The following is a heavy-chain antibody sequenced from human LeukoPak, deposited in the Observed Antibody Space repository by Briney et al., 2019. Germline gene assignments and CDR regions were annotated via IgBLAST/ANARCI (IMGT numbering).Heavy chain of an antibody. J-gene: IGHJ2*01. CDR3: ARSFPRYFDL. CDR2: TYYRSTWYN. Sequence: SQTLSLTCAISGDSVSSNSVAWTWIRQSPSRGLEWLGRTYYRSTWYNDYAVSVKSRITINPDTSKNQFSLQLNSVTPEDTAVYYCARSFPRYFDLWGRGTLVTVSS. CDR1: GDSVSSNSVA. V-gene: IGHV6-1*01.